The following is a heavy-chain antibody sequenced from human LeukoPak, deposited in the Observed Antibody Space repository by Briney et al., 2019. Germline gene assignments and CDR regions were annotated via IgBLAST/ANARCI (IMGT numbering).Heavy chain of an antibody. J-gene: IGHJ6*02. CDR3: ARDERRLLRITYDMDV. CDR2: VRYDGINK. V-gene: IGHV3-30*02. Sequence: PGGSLRLSCAASGFTFSSYGMHWVRQAPGKGLEWVAFVRYDGINKYYVDSVKGRFTISRDNSKNTLYLQMNSLRAEDTAVYYCARDERRLLRITYDMDVWGQGTTVTVSS. CDR1: GFTFSSYG. D-gene: IGHD3-22*01.